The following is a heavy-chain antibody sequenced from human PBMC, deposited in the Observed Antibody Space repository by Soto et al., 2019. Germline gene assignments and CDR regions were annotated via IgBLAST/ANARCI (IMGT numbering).Heavy chain of an antibody. J-gene: IGHJ6*02. V-gene: IGHV1-46*01. CDR2: INPSGSRT. CDR1: GYTFSTYH. Sequence: ASVKVSCKASGYTFSTYHIHWVRQAPGQGLEWLGVINPSGSRTTYAQKFKGRVAMTRDTSTSSVFMELSSLKSDDSAVYYCARDLNSITVFGVVTLRFAMDVWGQGTTVTV. CDR3: ARDLNSITVFGVVTLRFAMDV. D-gene: IGHD3-3*01.